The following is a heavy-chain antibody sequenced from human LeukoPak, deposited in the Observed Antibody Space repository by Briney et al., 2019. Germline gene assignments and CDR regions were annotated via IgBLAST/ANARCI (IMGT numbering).Heavy chain of an antibody. CDR2: IYYRGDI. J-gene: IGHJ4*02. Sequence: PSETLSLTCSVSDGSIRTYYWSWVRQSPGQGLEWIGNIYYRGDINYNPSLKSRVIISVATSKNQFSLKVTSLTAADTAVYYCATNKDWAEADWGQGTLVIVSS. D-gene: IGHD3/OR15-3a*01. V-gene: IGHV4-59*03. CDR1: DGSIRTYY. CDR3: ATNKDWAEAD.